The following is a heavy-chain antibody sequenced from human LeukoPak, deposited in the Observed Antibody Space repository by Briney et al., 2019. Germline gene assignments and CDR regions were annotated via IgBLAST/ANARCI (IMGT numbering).Heavy chain of an antibody. CDR1: GFTFSSYS. V-gene: IGHV3-23*01. Sequence: GGSLRLSCAASGFTFSSYSMNWVRQAPGKGLEWVSAISGSGGSTYYADSVKGRFTISRDNSKNTLYLQMNSLRAEDTAVYYCAKDSRVTPNWNYVILLPLFFDYWGQGTLVTVSS. CDR3: AKDSRVTPNWNYVILLPLFFDY. J-gene: IGHJ4*02. CDR2: ISGSGGST. D-gene: IGHD1-7*01.